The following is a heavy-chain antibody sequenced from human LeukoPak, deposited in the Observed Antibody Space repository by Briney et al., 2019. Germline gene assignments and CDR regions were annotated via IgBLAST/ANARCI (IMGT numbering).Heavy chain of an antibody. CDR2: IIPIFGTA. V-gene: IGHV1-69*13. CDR3: AEGSWTPENGMDV. Sequence: SVKVSCKASGYTFTSYGISWVRQAPGQGLEWMGGIIPIFGTANYAQKFQGRATITADESTSTAYMELSSLRSEDTAVYYCAEGSWTPENGMDVWGQGTTVTVSS. J-gene: IGHJ6*02. D-gene: IGHD1-14*01. CDR1: GYTFTSYG.